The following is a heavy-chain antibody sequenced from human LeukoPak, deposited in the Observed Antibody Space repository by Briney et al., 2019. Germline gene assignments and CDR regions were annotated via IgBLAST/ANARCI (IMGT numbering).Heavy chain of an antibody. CDR2: IYYSGST. Sequence: SETLSLTCTVSGGSISSSSYYWGWIRQPPGKGLEWIGSIYYSGSTYYNPSLKSRVTISVDTSKNQFSLKLSSVTAADTAVYYCARLARGLGESSGWLIGFDYWGQGTLVTVSS. V-gene: IGHV4-39*01. CDR1: GGSISSSSYY. J-gene: IGHJ4*02. CDR3: ARLARGLGESSGWLIGFDY. D-gene: IGHD6-19*01.